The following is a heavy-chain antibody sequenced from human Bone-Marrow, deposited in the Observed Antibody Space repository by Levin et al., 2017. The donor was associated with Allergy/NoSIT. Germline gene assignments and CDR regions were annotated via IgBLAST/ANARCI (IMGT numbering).Heavy chain of an antibody. J-gene: IGHJ6*02. V-gene: IGHV1-18*01. CDR3: ARVSVDCSSSNCSTYYYYGLDV. Sequence: ASVKVSCKASGYTFSNYGISWVRQAPGQGLEWLGWIPSYKGNRKYEQKFQDRVTMTTDTSTSTAYMELRSLRSDDTAVYYCARVSVDCSSSNCSTYYYYGLDVWGQGTTITVSS. CDR2: IPSYKGNR. D-gene: IGHD2-2*02. CDR1: GYTFSNYG.